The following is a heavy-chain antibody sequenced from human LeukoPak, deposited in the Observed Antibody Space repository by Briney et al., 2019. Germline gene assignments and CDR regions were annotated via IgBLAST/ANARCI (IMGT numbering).Heavy chain of an antibody. V-gene: IGHV1-2*02. CDR1: GYTFTGYY. D-gene: IGHD2-2*02. CDR2: INPNSGGT. CDR3: ARDPYCSSTSCYNDY. Sequence: ASVKVSCKASGYTFTGYYMHWVRQAPGQGLEWMGWINPNSGGTNNAQKFQGRVTMTRDTSISTAYMELSRLRSDDTAVYYCARDPYCSSTSCYNDYWGQGTLVTVSS. J-gene: IGHJ4*02.